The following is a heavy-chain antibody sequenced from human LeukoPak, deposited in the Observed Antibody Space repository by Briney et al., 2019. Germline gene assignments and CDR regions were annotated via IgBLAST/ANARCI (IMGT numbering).Heavy chain of an antibody. CDR2: IYYSGST. CDR1: GGSISSYY. Sequence: SETLSLTCTVSGGSISSYYWSWIRQPPGKGLEWIGYIYYSGSTNYNPSLKSRVTISVDTSKNQFSLKLSSVTAADTAVYYCARGARVIDSSGYHGYYFDFWGQGTLVTVSS. J-gene: IGHJ4*02. D-gene: IGHD3-22*01. V-gene: IGHV4-59*08. CDR3: ARGARVIDSSGYHGYYFDF.